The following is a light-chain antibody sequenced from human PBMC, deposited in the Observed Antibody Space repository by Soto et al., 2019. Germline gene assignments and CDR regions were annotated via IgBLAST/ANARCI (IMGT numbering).Light chain of an antibody. CDR3: AAWDDSLSGRV. J-gene: IGLJ3*02. V-gene: IGLV1-47*01. Sequence: QSVLTQPPSASGTPGQRVPSSVLGASPTIGSNYVYWYQQLPGTAPKLLIYRNNQRPSGVPDRFSGSKSGTSASLAISGLRSEDEADYYCAAWDDSLSGRVFGGGTKLTVL. CDR2: RNN. CDR1: SPTIGSNY.